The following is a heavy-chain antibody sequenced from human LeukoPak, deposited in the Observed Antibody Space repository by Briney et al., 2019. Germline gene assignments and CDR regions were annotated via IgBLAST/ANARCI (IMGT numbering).Heavy chain of an antibody. Sequence: GESLKISCQGSGYSFTNYWIAWVRQMPGKGLELMGITYPADSDTRYSPSFQGQVTISADKSISTAYLQWSSLRASDSAMYYCARACSGCYYYYYMDVWGKGTTVTVSS. CDR2: TYPADSDT. D-gene: IGHD6-19*01. CDR1: GYSFTNYW. CDR3: ARACSGCYYYYYMDV. J-gene: IGHJ6*03. V-gene: IGHV5-51*01.